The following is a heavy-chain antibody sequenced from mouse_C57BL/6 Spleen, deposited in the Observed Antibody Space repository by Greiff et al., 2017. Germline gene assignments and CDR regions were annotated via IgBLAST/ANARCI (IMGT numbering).Heavy chain of an antibody. D-gene: IGHD2-4*01. CDR2: IDPSASYT. CDR1: GYTFTSYW. J-gene: IGHJ2*01. V-gene: IGHV1-50*01. Sequence: QVQLQQPGAELVKPGASVKLSCKASGYTFTSYWMQWVKQRPGQGLEWIGEIDPSASYTNYNQKFKGKATLTVDTASSTAYMQLSSLPSEDSAVYYCARFYDYDGFYFDYWGQGTTLTVSS. CDR3: ARFYDYDGFYFDY.